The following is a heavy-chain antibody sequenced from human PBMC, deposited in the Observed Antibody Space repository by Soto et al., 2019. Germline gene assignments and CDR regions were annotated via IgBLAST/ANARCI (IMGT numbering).Heavy chain of an antibody. CDR3: AKSGDLLWFGAKYYYYYMDV. CDR2: ISGSGGST. J-gene: IGHJ6*03. Sequence: GGSLRLSCAASGFTFSSYAMSWVRQAPGKGLEWVSAISGSGGSTYYADSVKGRFTISRDNSKNTLYLQMNSLRAEDTAVYYCAKSGDLLWFGAKYYYYYMDVWGKGTTVTVSS. V-gene: IGHV3-23*01. CDR1: GFTFSSYA. D-gene: IGHD3-10*01.